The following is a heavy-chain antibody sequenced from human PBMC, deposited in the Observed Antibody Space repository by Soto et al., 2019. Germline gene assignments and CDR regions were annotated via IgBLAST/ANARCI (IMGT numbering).Heavy chain of an antibody. Sequence: SETLSLTCTVHGGTFTDNYWGWIRQPPGEGLEWIVEINHSGTTNYNPSLLSRITLSVDTSKKQFSLKLTSLTAADTAMYYCVRGRTEWHLSAEWFDPWGQGTPVTVSS. D-gene: IGHD3-3*01. CDR2: INHSGTT. CDR3: VRGRTEWHLSAEWFDP. J-gene: IGHJ5*02. V-gene: IGHV4-34*01. CDR1: GGTFTDNY.